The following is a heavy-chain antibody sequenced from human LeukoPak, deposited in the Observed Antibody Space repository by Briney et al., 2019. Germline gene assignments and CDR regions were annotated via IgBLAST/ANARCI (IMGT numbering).Heavy chain of an antibody. J-gene: IGHJ6*02. CDR1: GFTFSSYS. CDR2: ITSSSSYI. V-gene: IGHV3-21*01. Sequence: PGGSLRLSCAASGFTFSSYSMNWVRQAPGKGLEWVSSITSSSSYIYYADSVKGRFTISRDNAKNSLYLQMNSLRAEDTAVYYCAREYDFWSGSYYYYYYGMDVWGQGTTVTVSS. D-gene: IGHD3-3*01. CDR3: AREYDFWSGSYYYYYYGMDV.